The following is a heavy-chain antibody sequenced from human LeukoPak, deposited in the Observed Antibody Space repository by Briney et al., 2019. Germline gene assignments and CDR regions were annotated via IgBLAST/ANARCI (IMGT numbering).Heavy chain of an antibody. CDR1: GGSFSGYY. V-gene: IGHV4-34*01. J-gene: IGHJ4*02. CDR2: INHSGST. Sequence: PSETLSLTCAVYGGSFSGYYWSWIRQPPGKGLEWIGEINHSGSTNYNPSLKSRVTTSVDTSKNQFSLKLSSVTAADTAVYYCARVYRATLDYWGQGTLVTVSS. D-gene: IGHD5-12*01. CDR3: ARVYRATLDY.